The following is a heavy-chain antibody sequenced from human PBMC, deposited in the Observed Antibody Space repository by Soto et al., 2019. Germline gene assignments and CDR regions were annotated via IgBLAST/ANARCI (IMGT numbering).Heavy chain of an antibody. CDR1: GFTLNSYA. Sequence: EVQLLESGGGLVQPGGSLRLSCAASGFTLNSYAMSWVRQAPGKGLEWVSAISGSGVSTYYADSVKGRFTISRDNSKNTLYLQVNSLRAEDTAVYYCAKDVCSGGTCYSPDYWGQGTLVTVSS. J-gene: IGHJ4*02. CDR3: AKDVCSGGTCYSPDY. D-gene: IGHD2-15*01. CDR2: ISGSGVST. V-gene: IGHV3-23*01.